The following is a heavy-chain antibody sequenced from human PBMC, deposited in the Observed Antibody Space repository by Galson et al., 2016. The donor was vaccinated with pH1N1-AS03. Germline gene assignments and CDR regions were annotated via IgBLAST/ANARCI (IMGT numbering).Heavy chain of an antibody. CDR3: ARSDRVLTAASTRPEGGDY. J-gene: IGHJ4*02. V-gene: IGHV4-38-2*01. D-gene: IGHD6-13*01. CDR1: GYSISSGYC. CDR2: IYHSGNT. Sequence: SETLSLTCAVSGYSISSGYCWGWIRQPPGKGLEWIGSIYHSGNTYYNPSLKSRVTISIDTSKNQFSLKLSSVTAADTAVYYCARSDRVLTAASTRPEGGDYWGQGTLVTVSS.